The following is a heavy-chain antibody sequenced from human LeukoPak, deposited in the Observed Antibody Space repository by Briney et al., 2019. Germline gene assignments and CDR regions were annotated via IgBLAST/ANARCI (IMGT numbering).Heavy chain of an antibody. CDR2: ISGSGGST. V-gene: IGHV3-23*01. D-gene: IGHD5-12*01. CDR1: GFTFSSYA. J-gene: IGHJ4*02. CDR3: AKGRRGYKDFDY. Sequence: PGGSLRLSCAASGFTFSSYAMSWVRQAPGKGLEWVSAISGSGGSTYYADSVKGRFSISRDNSKNTLYLQMNSLRAEDTAVYYCAKGRRGYKDFDYWGQGALVTVSS.